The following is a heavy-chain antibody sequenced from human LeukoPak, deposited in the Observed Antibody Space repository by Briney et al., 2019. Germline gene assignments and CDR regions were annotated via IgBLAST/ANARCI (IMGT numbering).Heavy chain of an antibody. CDR1: GFTFSSYA. CDR2: ISYDGSNE. CDR3: ARDDAGTSAYYFDY. J-gene: IGHJ4*02. V-gene: IGHV3-30*04. D-gene: IGHD2-2*01. Sequence: GGSLRLSCAASGFTFSSYAMHWVREAPAKGLEWGAFISYDGSNEYYADSVKGRFTISRDNSKNTLYLQMNSLRAEDTAVYYCARDDAGTSAYYFDYWGQGTLVTVSS.